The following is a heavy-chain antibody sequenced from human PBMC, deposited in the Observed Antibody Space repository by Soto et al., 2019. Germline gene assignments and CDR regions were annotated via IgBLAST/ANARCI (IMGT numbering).Heavy chain of an antibody. CDR1: GGTFSSYA. CDR2: IIPIFGTA. Sequence: GASVKVSCKASGGTFSSYAISWVRQAPGQGLEWMGGIIPIFGTANYAQKFQGRVTMTADASTSTAYMELRSLRSDDTAVYYCATEYSYGHTYYFDYWSQGTLVTVSS. CDR3: ATEYSYGHTYYFDY. V-gene: IGHV1-69*13. D-gene: IGHD5-18*01. J-gene: IGHJ4*02.